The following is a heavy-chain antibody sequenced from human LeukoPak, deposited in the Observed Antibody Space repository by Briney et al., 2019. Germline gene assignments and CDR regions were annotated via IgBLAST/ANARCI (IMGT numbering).Heavy chain of an antibody. J-gene: IGHJ4*02. D-gene: IGHD2-15*01. V-gene: IGHV4-39*07. CDR3: ARVGGTIDY. CDR1: GDSISTSNSY. Sequence: PSETLSLTCTVSGDSISTSNSYWGWIRQPPGKGLEWIGSIYYSGSTYYNPSLKSRVTISVDTSKNQFSLKLSSVTAADTAVYYCARVGGTIDYWGQGTLVTVSS. CDR2: IYYSGST.